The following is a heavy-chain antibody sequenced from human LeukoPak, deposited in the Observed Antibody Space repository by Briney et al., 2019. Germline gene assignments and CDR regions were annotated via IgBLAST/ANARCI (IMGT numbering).Heavy chain of an antibody. CDR3: ARAYDPTIFGVVIYSDPYYFDY. CDR1: GGSISSGGYY. CDR2: IYHSGST. J-gene: IGHJ4*02. Sequence: PSETLSLTCTVSGGSISSGGYYWSWIRQPPGKGLEWIGYIYHSGSTYYNPSLKSRVTISVDRSKNQFSLKLSSVTAADTAVYYCARAYDPTIFGVVIYSDPYYFDYWGQGTLVTVSS. V-gene: IGHV4-30-2*01. D-gene: IGHD3-3*01.